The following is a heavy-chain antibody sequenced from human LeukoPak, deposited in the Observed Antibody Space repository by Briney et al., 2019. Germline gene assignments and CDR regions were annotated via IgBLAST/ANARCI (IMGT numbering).Heavy chain of an antibody. CDR3: ARGRSSSSSAFDY. CDR1: GGSISSGGYY. Sequence: SETLSLTCTVSGGSISSGGYYWSWIRQHPGKGLEWIGCIHYSGSTYYNPSLKSRVTISVDTSKNQFSLKLSSVTAADTAVYYCARGRSSSSSAFDYWGLGTLVTVSS. D-gene: IGHD6-6*01. V-gene: IGHV4-31*03. CDR2: IHYSGST. J-gene: IGHJ4*02.